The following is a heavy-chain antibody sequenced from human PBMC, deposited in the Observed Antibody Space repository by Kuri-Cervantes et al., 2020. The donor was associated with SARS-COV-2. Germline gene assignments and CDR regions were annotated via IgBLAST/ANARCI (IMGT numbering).Heavy chain of an antibody. D-gene: IGHD6-19*01. V-gene: IGHV1-2*02. CDR3: ALMAGCXHYYYMDV. Sequence: ASVKVSCKASGYTFTGYYMHWVRQAPGQGLEWMGWINPNSGGTNYAQKFQGRVTVTRDTSISTAYMELSRLRSDDTAVYYCALMAGCXHYYYMDVWGKGTTVTVSS. CDR2: INPNSGGT. J-gene: IGHJ6*03. CDR1: GYTFTGYY.